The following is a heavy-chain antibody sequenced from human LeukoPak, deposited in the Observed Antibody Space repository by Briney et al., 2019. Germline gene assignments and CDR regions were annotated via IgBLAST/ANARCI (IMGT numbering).Heavy chain of an antibody. V-gene: IGHV5-51*01. Sequence: GESLKISCKGSGYSFASYWIGWVRQMPGKGLEWMGIIYPGDSDTRYSPSFQGQVTISADKSISTAYLQWSSLKASDTAMYYCARQYDSSGYYADYWGQGTLVTVSS. CDR3: ARQYDSSGYYADY. CDR1: GYSFASYW. CDR2: IYPGDSDT. J-gene: IGHJ4*02. D-gene: IGHD3-22*01.